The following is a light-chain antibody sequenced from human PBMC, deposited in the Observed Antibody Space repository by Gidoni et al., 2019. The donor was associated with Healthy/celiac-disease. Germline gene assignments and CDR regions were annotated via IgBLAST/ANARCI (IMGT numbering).Light chain of an antibody. CDR1: QSLVHSDGNTY. V-gene: IGKV2-30*02. CDR3: MQGTHWIT. J-gene: IGKJ5*01. Sequence: DVVRTQSPLSLPVTLGQPASISCRSSQSLVHSDGNTYLNWFQQRPGQSPRRLIYKVSNRDSGVPDRFSGSGSGTDFTLKISRVEAEDVGVYYCMQGTHWITFGQGTRLEIK. CDR2: KVS.